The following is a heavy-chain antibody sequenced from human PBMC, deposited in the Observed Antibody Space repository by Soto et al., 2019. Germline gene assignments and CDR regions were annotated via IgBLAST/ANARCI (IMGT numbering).Heavy chain of an antibody. J-gene: IGHJ3*02. CDR1: GGSISSYY. Sequence: QVQLQESGPGLVKPSETLSLTCTVSGGSISSYYWSWIRQPPGKGLEWIGYIYYSGSTNYNPSLKSRVTISVDTSKNQFSLKLSSVTAADTAVYYCARGDVVVAANDAFDIWGQGTMVTVSS. CDR2: IYYSGST. CDR3: ARGDVVVAANDAFDI. D-gene: IGHD2-15*01. V-gene: IGHV4-59*01.